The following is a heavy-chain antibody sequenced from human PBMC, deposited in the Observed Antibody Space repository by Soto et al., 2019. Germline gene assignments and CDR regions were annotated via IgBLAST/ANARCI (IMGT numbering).Heavy chain of an antibody. Sequence: ASVKVSCKASGYTFTSYGISWVRQAPGQGLEWMGWISAYNGNTNYAQKLQGRVTMTTDTSTSTAYMELRSLRSDDTAVYYCARDPNSSSWGQGDDYWGQGTLVTVSS. D-gene: IGHD6-13*01. J-gene: IGHJ4*02. V-gene: IGHV1-18*04. CDR1: GYTFTSYG. CDR2: ISAYNGNT. CDR3: ARDPNSSSWGQGDDY.